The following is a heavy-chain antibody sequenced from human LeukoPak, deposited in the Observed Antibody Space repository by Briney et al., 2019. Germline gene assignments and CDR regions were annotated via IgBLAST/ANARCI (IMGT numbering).Heavy chain of an antibody. CDR2: ISSSISTV. V-gene: IGHV3-48*02. J-gene: IGHJ4*02. CDR3: ARGCSPGTCSPFDY. D-gene: IGHD2-15*01. CDR1: GFTFSTYS. Sequence: PAGSLRLSCAASGFTFSTYSMNWVSQAPGKGLEWDSYISSSISTVYYADSVRGRFTISRDNAKNSLYLQMNSLRDEDTAVYYCARGCSPGTCSPFDYWGQGTLVTVSS.